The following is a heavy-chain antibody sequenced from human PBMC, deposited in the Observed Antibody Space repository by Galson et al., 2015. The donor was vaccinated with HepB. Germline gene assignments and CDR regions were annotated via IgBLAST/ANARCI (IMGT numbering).Heavy chain of an antibody. J-gene: IGHJ4*02. CDR3: AHYYGSGTYSY. D-gene: IGHD3-10*01. V-gene: IGHV3-23*01. Sequence: SLRLSCAASGFTVSSNYAMCWVRQAPGKGLEWVSAISGSGDLTFYEDSVKGRFTISRDNSQNTLYLQMNSLRAADTAVYYCAHYYGSGTYSYWGQGTLVTVSS. CDR2: ISGSGDLT. CDR1: GFTVSSNYA.